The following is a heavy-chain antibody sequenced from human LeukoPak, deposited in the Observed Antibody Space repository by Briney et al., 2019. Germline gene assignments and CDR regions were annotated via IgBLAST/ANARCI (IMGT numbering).Heavy chain of an antibody. CDR2: INTDGSDT. V-gene: IGHV3-74*01. CDR1: GLTLSNYW. CDR3: ARDRDSVIHFDS. J-gene: IGHJ4*02. D-gene: IGHD3-16*02. Sequence: GGSLRLSCAASGLTLSNYWMHWVRQAPGKGLVWVSHINTDGSDTHYADSVKGRFTISRDNAKNTLYLQINSLRAEDTAVYFCARDRDSVIHFDSWGQGTLVTVSS.